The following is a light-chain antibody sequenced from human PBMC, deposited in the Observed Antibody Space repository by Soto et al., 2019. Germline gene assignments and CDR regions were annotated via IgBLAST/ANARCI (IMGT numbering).Light chain of an antibody. Sequence: EIVLTQSPATLSLSPGGGATLSCRAAQDVTTNFAWYQLKRGQPPRLLIYDISTRATGVPARFSGSGSGTEFTLTISGLQSEDFALYFCQQYNNWPFSFGQGTRLEIK. CDR3: QQYNNWPFS. V-gene: IGKV3-15*01. CDR1: QDVTTN. J-gene: IGKJ5*01. CDR2: DIS.